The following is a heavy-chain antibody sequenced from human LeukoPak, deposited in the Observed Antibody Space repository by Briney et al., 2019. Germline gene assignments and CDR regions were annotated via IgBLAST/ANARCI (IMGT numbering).Heavy chain of an antibody. CDR1: GFTFRSYG. D-gene: IGHD4-17*01. V-gene: IGHV3-30*02. CDR3: AKWSGDYPSYYLDY. J-gene: IGHJ4*02. Sequence: GGSLRLSCAASGFTFRSYGLHWVRQAPGKGLEWVALIRSDGSSKNYADSVKGRFTISRDACKNTVYLQMNSLRAEDTAVYSCAKWSGDYPSYYLDYWGQGTLVTVSS. CDR2: IRSDGSSK.